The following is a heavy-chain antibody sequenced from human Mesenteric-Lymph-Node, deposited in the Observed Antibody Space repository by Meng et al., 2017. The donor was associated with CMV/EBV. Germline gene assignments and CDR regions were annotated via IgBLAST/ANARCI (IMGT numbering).Heavy chain of an antibody. CDR1: GLTFSIYS. D-gene: IGHD4-17*01. CDR2: ISTTSSST. J-gene: IGHJ4*02. Sequence: GGSLRLSCTASGLTFSIYSMNWVRQAPGKGLELVSSISTTSSSTSYADSVRGRFTISRDNARNTLFLQMNSLRAEDTAVYYCAREGAGDAYHFDYWGQGRLVTVPS. CDR3: AREGAGDAYHFDY. V-gene: IGHV3-21*01.